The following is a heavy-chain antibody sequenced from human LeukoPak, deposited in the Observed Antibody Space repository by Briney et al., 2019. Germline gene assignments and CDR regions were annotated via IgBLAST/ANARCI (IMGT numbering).Heavy chain of an antibody. V-gene: IGHV4-59*01. D-gene: IGHD6-19*01. CDR1: GGSISSYY. CDR3: ARELNVAGTLNWFDP. J-gene: IGHJ5*02. Sequence: PSETLSLTCTVSGGSISSYYWSWIRQPPGKGLEWIGYIYYSGSTNYNPSLKSRVTISVDTSKNQFSLKLSSVTAADTAVYYCARELNVAGTLNWFDPWGQGTLVTVSS. CDR2: IYYSGST.